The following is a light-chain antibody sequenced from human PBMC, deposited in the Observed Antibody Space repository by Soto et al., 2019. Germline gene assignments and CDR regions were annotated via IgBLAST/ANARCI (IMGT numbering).Light chain of an antibody. V-gene: IGKV1-5*03. Sequence: DIQMTQSTSTLSASVGDRVIITCRASQSISNWLAWYQQKPGKAPNLLIYKASSLKSGVPSRFSGSGSGTEFTLTISSLQPDDFATYYCQQYDTYWTFCQGTKVDI. CDR3: QQYDTYWT. CDR1: QSISNW. CDR2: KAS. J-gene: IGKJ1*01.